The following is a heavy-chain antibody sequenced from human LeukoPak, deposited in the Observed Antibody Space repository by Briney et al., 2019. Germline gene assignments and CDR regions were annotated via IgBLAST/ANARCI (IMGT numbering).Heavy chain of an antibody. J-gene: IGHJ4*02. CDR3: ARWLAVGASDY. Sequence: RASVKVSCKASGYTFTGYYMHWVRQAPGQGLEWMGWINPNSGGTNYAQKFQGRVTMTRDTSISTAYMELSRLGSDDTAVYYCARWLAVGASDYWGQGTLVTVSS. V-gene: IGHV1-2*02. D-gene: IGHD6-19*01. CDR1: GYTFTGYY. CDR2: INPNSGGT.